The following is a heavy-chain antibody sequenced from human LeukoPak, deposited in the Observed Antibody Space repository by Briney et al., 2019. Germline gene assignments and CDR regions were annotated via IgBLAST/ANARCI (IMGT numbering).Heavy chain of an antibody. V-gene: IGHV3-23*01. CDR3: ASSLPVALYYFDY. D-gene: IGHD2-2*01. Sequence: GGSLRLSCAASGFTFSSYAMSWVRQAPGKGLEWVSGISGSGGGSTYYADSVKGRFTISRDNSKNTLYLQMNSLRAEDTAVYYCASSLPVALYYFDYWGQGTLATVSP. CDR1: GFTFSSYA. J-gene: IGHJ4*02. CDR2: ISGSGGGST.